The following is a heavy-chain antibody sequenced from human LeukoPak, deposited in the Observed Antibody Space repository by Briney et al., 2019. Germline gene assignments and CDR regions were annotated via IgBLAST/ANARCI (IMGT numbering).Heavy chain of an antibody. CDR1: GFTFSSYW. CDR2: IKQDGSEK. CDR3: AREGSYGDYELGY. V-gene: IGHV3-7*03. Sequence: GGSLRLSCAASGFTFSSYWMSWVRQAPGKGLEWVANIKQDGSEKYYVDSVKGRFTISRDNAKNSLYLQMNSLRAEDTAVYYCAREGSYGDYELGYWGQGTLVTVSS. D-gene: IGHD4-17*01. J-gene: IGHJ4*02.